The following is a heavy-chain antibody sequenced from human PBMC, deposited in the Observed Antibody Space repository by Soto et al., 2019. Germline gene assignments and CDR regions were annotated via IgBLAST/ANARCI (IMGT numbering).Heavy chain of an antibody. CDR1: GGTFSNYV. CDR2: ISPIYDAA. Sequence: QVQLVQSGAEVKKPGSSVKVSCEASGGTFSNYVISWLRQAPGQGPEWRGGISPIYDAANYARNFRGRVTITADKTTNTAYMEVVSLKSEDTASYYCARYWTAGTFYGAFDVWGQGTMVIVS. CDR3: ARYWTAGTFYGAFDV. V-gene: IGHV1-69*06. D-gene: IGHD2-8*02. J-gene: IGHJ3*01.